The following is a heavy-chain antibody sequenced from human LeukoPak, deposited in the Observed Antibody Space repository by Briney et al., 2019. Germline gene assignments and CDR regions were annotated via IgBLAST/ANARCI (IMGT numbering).Heavy chain of an antibody. J-gene: IGHJ4*02. Sequence: GESLKISFKASGXNFPKSCIGWVRQMPGKGLEWMAIIYPDDSRTKYSPSFQGQVTISADRSINTAYLQWSSLRASDTAMYYCARPDYFASHDWGQGTLVTVSS. CDR1: GXNFPKSC. D-gene: IGHD2/OR15-2a*01. CDR3: ARPDYFASHD. CDR2: IYPDDSRT. V-gene: IGHV5-51*01.